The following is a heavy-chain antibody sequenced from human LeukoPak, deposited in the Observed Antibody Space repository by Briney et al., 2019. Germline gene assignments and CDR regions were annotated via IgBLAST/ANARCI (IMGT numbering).Heavy chain of an antibody. Sequence: GGSLGLSCAASEFTFSSYSMNWVRQAPGKGLVWVSRINSDGSSTSYAHSVKGRFTISRDNAKNTLYLQMNSLRAEDTAVYYCVRRIDYFDYWGQGTLVTVSS. CDR1: EFTFSSYS. J-gene: IGHJ4*02. CDR3: VRRIDYFDY. V-gene: IGHV3-74*01. D-gene: IGHD2/OR15-2a*01. CDR2: INSDGSST.